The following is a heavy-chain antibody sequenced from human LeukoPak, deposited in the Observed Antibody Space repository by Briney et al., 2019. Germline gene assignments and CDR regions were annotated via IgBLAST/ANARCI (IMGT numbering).Heavy chain of an antibody. CDR2: IKQDGSEK. V-gene: IGHV3-7*04. D-gene: IGHD6-13*01. CDR3: ARGTIAAAGYYYFDY. J-gene: IGHJ4*02. CDR1: GFSFSSYW. Sequence: GGSLRLSCAASGFSFSSYWMSWVRQAPGKGLEWVANIKQDGSEKYYVDSVKGRFTISRDNAKNSLYLQMNSLRAEDTAVYYCARGTIAAAGYYYFDYWGQGTQVTVSS.